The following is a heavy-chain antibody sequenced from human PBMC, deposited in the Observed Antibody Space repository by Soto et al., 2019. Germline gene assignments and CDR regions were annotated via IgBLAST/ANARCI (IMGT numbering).Heavy chain of an antibody. Sequence: GGSLRLSCAASGFTFSSYWMSWVRQAPGKGLEWVANIKQDGSEKYYVDSVKGRFTISRDNAKNSLYLQMNSLRAEDTAVYYCARDGWGVVATSLNFDYSGQGTLVTVSS. V-gene: IGHV3-7*01. CDR2: IKQDGSEK. J-gene: IGHJ4*02. D-gene: IGHD5-12*01. CDR1: GFTFSSYW. CDR3: ARDGWGVVATSLNFDY.